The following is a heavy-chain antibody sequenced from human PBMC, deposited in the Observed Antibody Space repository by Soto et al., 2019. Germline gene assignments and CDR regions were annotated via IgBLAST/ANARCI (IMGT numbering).Heavy chain of an antibody. Sequence: GGSLRLSCIASGFTFSTYSISWVRQAPGRGLQWVSTISGTGVTTSYADSVKGRFTMSRDNSKNTLYLQMNSLRAEDTALYYCARDLAETDYVILTGSVYYYYYGMDVWGQGTTVTVSS. CDR1: GFTFSTYS. CDR2: ISGTGVTT. J-gene: IGHJ6*02. D-gene: IGHD3-9*01. CDR3: ARDLAETDYVILTGSVYYYYYGMDV. V-gene: IGHV3-23*01.